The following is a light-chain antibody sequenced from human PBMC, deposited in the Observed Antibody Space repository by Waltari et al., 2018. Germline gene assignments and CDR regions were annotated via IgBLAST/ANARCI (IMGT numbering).Light chain of an antibody. CDR3: QQSDSTPYT. Sequence: DIQMTQSPSSLSASVGDRVTITCRASQSICSYLNWYPQKPVKTPKFLIYAASSLQSGVPSRFSGSGSGTDFTLTSSSLQPEDFATYYCQQSDSTPYTFGQGTKLEIK. CDR2: AAS. J-gene: IGKJ2*01. V-gene: IGKV1-39*01. CDR1: QSICSY.